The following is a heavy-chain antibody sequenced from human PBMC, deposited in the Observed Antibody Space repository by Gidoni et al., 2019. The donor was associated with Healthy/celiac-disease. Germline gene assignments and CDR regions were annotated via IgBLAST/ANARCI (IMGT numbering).Heavy chain of an antibody. D-gene: IGHD2-15*01. J-gene: IGHJ4*02. Sequence: EVQLLESGGGLVQPGGSLRLSCAASGFTFSSYAMSWVRQAPGKGLEWFSAISGSGGSTYYADSVKGRFTISRDNSKNTLYLQMNSLRAEDTAVYYCAKDRIVVVVAATLDYWGQGTLVTVSS. CDR1: GFTFSSYA. V-gene: IGHV3-23*01. CDR2: ISGSGGST. CDR3: AKDRIVVVVAATLDY.